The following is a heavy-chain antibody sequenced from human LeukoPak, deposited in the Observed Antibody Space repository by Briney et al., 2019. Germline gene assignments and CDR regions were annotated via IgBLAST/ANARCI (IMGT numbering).Heavy chain of an antibody. CDR3: ARDEGPSDYYYYMDV. V-gene: IGHV4-59*01. Sequence: PSETLSLTCTVSGGSISSYYWSWIRQPPGKGLEWIGYIYYSGSTTYNPSLKSRATISVDTSKNQFSLKLSSVTAADTAGYYCARDEGPSDYYYYMDVWGKGTTVTVSS. CDR1: GGSISSYY. J-gene: IGHJ6*03. CDR2: IYYSGST.